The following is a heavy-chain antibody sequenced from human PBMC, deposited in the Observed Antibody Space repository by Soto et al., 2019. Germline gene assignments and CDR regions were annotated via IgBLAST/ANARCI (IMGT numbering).Heavy chain of an antibody. D-gene: IGHD3-3*02. V-gene: IGHV3-48*01. CDR2: ISSSSSTI. J-gene: IGHJ6*03. Sequence: EVQLVESGGGLVQPGGSLRLSCAASGFTFSSYSMNWVRQAPGKGLEWVSYISSSSSTIYYADSVKGRFTISRDNAKNSLYLQMNSLRAEDTAVYYCARRGAMHLYYMDVWGKGTTVTVSS. CDR1: GFTFSSYS. CDR3: ARRGAMHLYYMDV.